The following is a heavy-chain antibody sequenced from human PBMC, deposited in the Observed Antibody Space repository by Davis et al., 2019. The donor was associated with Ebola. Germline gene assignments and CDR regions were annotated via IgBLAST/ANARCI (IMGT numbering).Heavy chain of an antibody. J-gene: IGHJ6*03. CDR1: GGSISSYY. CDR2: IYYSGST. D-gene: IGHD3-16*01. V-gene: IGHV4-59*12. CDR3: ARDLLGVDYYYYYMDV. Sequence: PSETLSLTCTVSGGSISSYYWSWIRQPPGKGLEWIGYIYYSGSTNYNPSLKSRVTISVDTSKNQFSLKLSSVTAADTAVYYCARDLLGVDYYYYYMDVWGKGTTVTVSS.